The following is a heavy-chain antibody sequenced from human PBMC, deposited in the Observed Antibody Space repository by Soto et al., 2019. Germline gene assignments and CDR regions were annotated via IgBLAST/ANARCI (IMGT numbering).Heavy chain of an antibody. CDR3: ARDKAAAGTKTRARFDP. CDR2: INHSGST. Sequence: SETLSLTCAVYGGSFSGYYWSWIRQPPGKGLEWIGEINHSGSTNYNPSLKSRVTISVDTSKNQFSLKLSSVTAADTAVYYCARDKAAAGTKTRARFDPWGQGTLVRVYS. V-gene: IGHV4-34*01. D-gene: IGHD6-13*01. J-gene: IGHJ5*02. CDR1: GGSFSGYY.